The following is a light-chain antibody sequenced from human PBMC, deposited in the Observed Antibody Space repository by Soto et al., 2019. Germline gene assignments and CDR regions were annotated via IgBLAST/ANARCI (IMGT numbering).Light chain of an antibody. CDR2: DAS. Sequence: IPMTQSPSTVSASVDDRVTITFRASHNIERWMAWYQQKPGKAPSLLIFDASTLHSGVPSRFSGSGSGTDFTLPISSLQPDDFATYYCQQFVISTTFGQGTKVDIK. V-gene: IGKV1-5*01. J-gene: IGKJ1*01. CDR1: HNIERW. CDR3: QQFVISTT.